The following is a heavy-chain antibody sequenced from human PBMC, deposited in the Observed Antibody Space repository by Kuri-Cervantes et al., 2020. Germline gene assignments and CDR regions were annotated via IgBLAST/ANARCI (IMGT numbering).Heavy chain of an antibody. CDR3: ARGLRAYCSVISCYQFAY. CDR2: IKQDGSEK. V-gene: IGHV3-7*04. CDR1: GFTFSSYW. J-gene: IGHJ4*02. D-gene: IGHD2-15*01. Sequence: GESLKISCAASGFTFSSYWMSWVRQAPGKGLEWVANIKQDGSEKYYVDSVKGRFTISRDNAKNSLYLQMNSLRAEDTAVYYCARGLRAYCSVISCYQFAYWGQGTLVTVSS.